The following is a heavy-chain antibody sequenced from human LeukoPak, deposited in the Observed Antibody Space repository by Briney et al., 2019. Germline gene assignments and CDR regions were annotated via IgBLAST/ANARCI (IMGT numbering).Heavy chain of an antibody. D-gene: IGHD1-26*01. J-gene: IGHJ1*01. CDR1: GFTFSSYW. V-gene: IGHV3-74*01. CDR2: INSNGSIK. Sequence: GGSLRLSCAASGFTFSSYWMNWVRQAPGKGLEWVSLINSNGSIKCYADSVKGRFTISRDNAKNTLYLQMNSLRVEETAVYYCARGLGPRGGQGTLVTVSS. CDR3: ARGLGPR.